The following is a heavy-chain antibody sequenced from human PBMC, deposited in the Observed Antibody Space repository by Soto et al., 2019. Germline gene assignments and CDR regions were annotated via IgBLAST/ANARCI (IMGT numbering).Heavy chain of an antibody. J-gene: IGHJ5*02. CDR2: IYPGDSDT. CDR1: GYTFTSHW. CDR3: ARGGLVGATSLSNAWFDP. D-gene: IGHD1-26*01. Sequence: GESLKISCKGSGYTFTSHWIGWVRQMPGKGLEWVGIIYPGDSDTRYSPSFQGQVIISADKSITTAYLQWSSLKASDAAMYYCARGGLVGATSLSNAWFDPWGQGTLVTVSS. V-gene: IGHV5-51*01.